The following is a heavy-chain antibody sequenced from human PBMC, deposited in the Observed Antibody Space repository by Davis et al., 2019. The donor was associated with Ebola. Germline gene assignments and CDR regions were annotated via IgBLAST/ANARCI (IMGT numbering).Heavy chain of an antibody. CDR1: GFTFKNYN. CDR2: IDPDGTGT. V-gene: IGHV3-74*01. D-gene: IGHD7-27*01. CDR3: AASVAATGVYYYYMDV. Sequence: GESLKISCAASGFTFKNYNMIWVRQAPGKGLVWVARIDPDGTGTNYADSVKGRFIISRDTSKNTLFLQNNSLRAEDTAVYYCAASVAATGVYYYYMDVWGKGTAVSVSS. J-gene: IGHJ6*03.